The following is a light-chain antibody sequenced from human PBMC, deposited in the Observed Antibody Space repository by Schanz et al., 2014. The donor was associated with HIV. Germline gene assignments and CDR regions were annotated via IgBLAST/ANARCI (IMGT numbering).Light chain of an antibody. J-gene: IGLJ3*02. CDR3: QSYDSSLRASV. Sequence: QSVLTQPPSASGTPGQRVTISCSGSSSNIGSNTVNWYQQLPGTAPKLLIYSNNQRPSGVPDRFSASKSGTSASLAITGLQAEDEADYYCQSYDSSLRASVFGGGTKLTVL. V-gene: IGLV1-44*01. CDR1: SSNIGSNT. CDR2: SNN.